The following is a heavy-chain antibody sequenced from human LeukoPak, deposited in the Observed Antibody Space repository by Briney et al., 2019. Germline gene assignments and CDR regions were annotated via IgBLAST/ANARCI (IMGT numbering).Heavy chain of an antibody. Sequence: SVKVSCKASGGTFSTYDISWVRQAPGQGLEWMGGIIPIFGTSNYAQKFQGRVTITADDSTSIAYMELSSLRSEDTAVYYCARTNYYGSGSYYYYYMDVWGKGTTVTISS. V-gene: IGHV1-69*13. CDR3: ARTNYYGSGSYYYYYMDV. D-gene: IGHD3-10*01. CDR1: GGTFSTYD. J-gene: IGHJ6*03. CDR2: IIPIFGTS.